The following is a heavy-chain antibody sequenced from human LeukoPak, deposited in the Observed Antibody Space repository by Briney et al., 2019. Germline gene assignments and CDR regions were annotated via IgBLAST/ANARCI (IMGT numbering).Heavy chain of an antibody. Sequence: GGSLRLSCAASAFSINKFWMHWVRQGPGKGLEWVSRINSDATTTTYADSVKGRFTVSRDNAKNMVYLEMNSLRGDDTAVYYCARDRNAGYSSSWFRLFDYWGQGTLVTVSS. CDR1: AFSINKFW. V-gene: IGHV3-74*03. CDR3: ARDRNAGYSSSWFRLFDY. J-gene: IGHJ4*02. CDR2: INSDATTT. D-gene: IGHD6-13*01.